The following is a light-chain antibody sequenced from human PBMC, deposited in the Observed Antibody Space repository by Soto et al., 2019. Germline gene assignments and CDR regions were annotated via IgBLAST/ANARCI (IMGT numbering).Light chain of an antibody. J-gene: IGKJ5*01. Sequence: EIMMTQSPATLSLSPGERATLSFRASQSISGKLAWYQHRPGQAPRLLIYGASNRATDTPDRFSGSGSGTDFTLTISRLEPEDFAVYYCQQYGTSPLTFGQGTRLEIK. CDR3: QQYGTSPLT. V-gene: IGKV3-20*01. CDR2: GAS. CDR1: QSISGK.